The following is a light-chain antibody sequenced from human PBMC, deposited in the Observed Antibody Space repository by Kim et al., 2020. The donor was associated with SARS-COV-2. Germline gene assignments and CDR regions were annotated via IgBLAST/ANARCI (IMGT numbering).Light chain of an antibody. V-gene: IGLV1-40*01. CDR3: QSYDSSLTGLV. J-gene: IGLJ3*02. Sequence: SSFSSVGGNAVNWYRHLRGTAPTLLIFSKRNPPSGVPDRFSGSKSGTAASLAITGLQSEDEADYYCQSYDSSLTGLVFGGGTQLTVL. CDR1: SFSSVGGNA. CDR2: SKR.